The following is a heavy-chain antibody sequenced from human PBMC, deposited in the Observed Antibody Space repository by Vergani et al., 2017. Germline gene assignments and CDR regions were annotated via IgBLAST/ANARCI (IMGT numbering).Heavy chain of an antibody. J-gene: IGHJ5*01. V-gene: IGHV1-2*04. Sequence: QVQLVQSGAEVKKPGASVKVSCKASGYTFTGYYMHWVRQAPGQGLEWMGWINPNSGGTNYAQKFQGWVTMTRDTSISTAYMELSRLRAADAAVYYCAGGGGYSSGWYDCWGQGTLVTVSS. CDR3: AGGGGYSSGWYDC. CDR2: INPNSGGT. CDR1: GYTFTGYY. D-gene: IGHD6-19*01.